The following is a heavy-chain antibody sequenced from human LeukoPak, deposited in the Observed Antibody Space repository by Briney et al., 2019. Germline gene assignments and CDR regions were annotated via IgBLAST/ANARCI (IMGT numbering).Heavy chain of an antibody. CDR1: GGTLSSYA. CDR2: IIPIFGTA. D-gene: IGHD6-13*01. Sequence: GASVKVSCKASGGTLSSYAISWVRQAPGQGLEWMGRIIPIFGTANYAQKFQGRVTITTDESTSTAYMELSSLRSEDTAVYYCARERDSSSWEFDYWGQGTLVTVSS. V-gene: IGHV1-69*05. J-gene: IGHJ4*02. CDR3: ARERDSSSWEFDY.